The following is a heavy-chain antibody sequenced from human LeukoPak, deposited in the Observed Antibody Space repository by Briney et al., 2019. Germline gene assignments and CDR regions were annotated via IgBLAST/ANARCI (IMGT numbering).Heavy chain of an antibody. J-gene: IGHJ4*02. V-gene: IGHV3-23*01. CDR1: GFTLSDHF. D-gene: IGHD4-11*01. CDR3: AKDFWTVTTDY. Sequence: SGGSLRLSCAVSGFTLSDHFMDWVRQAPGKGLEWVSAISGSGGSTYYADSVKGRFTISRDNSKNTLYLQMDSLRAEDTAVYYCAKDFWTVTTDYWGQGALVTVSS. CDR2: ISGSGGST.